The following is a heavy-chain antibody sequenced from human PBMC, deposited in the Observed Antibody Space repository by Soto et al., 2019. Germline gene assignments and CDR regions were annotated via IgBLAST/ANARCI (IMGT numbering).Heavy chain of an antibody. CDR2: INHSGST. CDR1: GGSFSGYY. CDR3: ARARRLNYYYYYGMDV. V-gene: IGHV4-34*01. J-gene: IGHJ6*02. D-gene: IGHD2-8*01. Sequence: SETLSLTCAVYGGSFSGYYWSWIRQPPGKGLEWIGEINHSGSTNYNPSLKSRVTISVDTSKNQFSLKLSSVTAADTAVYYCARARRLNYYYYYGMDVLGQGTTVTVS.